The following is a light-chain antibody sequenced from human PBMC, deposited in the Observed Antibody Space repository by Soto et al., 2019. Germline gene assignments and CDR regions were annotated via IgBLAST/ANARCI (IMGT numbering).Light chain of an antibody. CDR3: LQHHSFPYT. J-gene: IGKJ2*01. CDR1: DDIRND. Sequence: DIQMTQSPSSLSASVGDRVTIVCRASDDIRNDLGWFQQKPGKAPKRLISAASSLQNDVPSRFSGSRSGTEFTLTINTVQPEDMAAYYCLQHHSFPYTFGQGTKLEI. V-gene: IGKV1-17*01. CDR2: AAS.